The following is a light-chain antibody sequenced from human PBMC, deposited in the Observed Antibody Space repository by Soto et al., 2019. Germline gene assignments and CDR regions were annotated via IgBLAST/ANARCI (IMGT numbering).Light chain of an antibody. CDR2: EVN. V-gene: IGLV2-8*01. Sequence: QSALTQPPSASGSPGQSVTISCTGTSSDVGGYNYVSWYQQYPGKVPKLMVYEVNKRPSGVPDRFSGSKSGNTASLTVSGIQAEDEADYYCTSSAGGNNVFGTGTKVTVL. CDR3: TSSAGGNNV. CDR1: SSDVGGYNY. J-gene: IGLJ1*01.